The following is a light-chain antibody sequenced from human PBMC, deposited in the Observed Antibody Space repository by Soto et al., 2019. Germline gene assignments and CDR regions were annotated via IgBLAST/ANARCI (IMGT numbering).Light chain of an antibody. Sequence: EIVLPQSPGTLSLSPGARATLSCRASQSVNSDYLAWYQQKPGQSPRVLIYGGSIRATGIPDRFSASWSGTDVTITISRLAPADFAVYYWEDYGRSRRFTFGPRTKVDIK. CDR1: QSVNSDY. CDR3: EDYGRSRRFT. CDR2: GGS. J-gene: IGKJ3*01. V-gene: IGKV3-20*01.